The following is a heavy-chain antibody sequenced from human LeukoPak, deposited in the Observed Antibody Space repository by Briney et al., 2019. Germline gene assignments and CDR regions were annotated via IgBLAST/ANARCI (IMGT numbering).Heavy chain of an antibody. CDR3: AKGRGLAYCGGDCYSYLDY. D-gene: IGHD2-21*02. CDR2: ISGSGGST. Sequence: GGSLRLSCATSGFPFSSYAMSWVRQAPGKGLEWVSAISGSGGSTYYADSVKGRFTISRDNSKNTLYLQMNSLRAEDTAVYYCAKGRGLAYCGGDCYSYLDYWGQGTLVTVSS. V-gene: IGHV3-23*01. CDR1: GFPFSSYA. J-gene: IGHJ4*02.